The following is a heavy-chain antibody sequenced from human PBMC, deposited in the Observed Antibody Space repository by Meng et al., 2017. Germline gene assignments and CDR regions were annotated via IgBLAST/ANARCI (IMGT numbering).Heavy chain of an antibody. CDR3: ASVNGSGWFGYWYFDL. V-gene: IGHV5-51*01. CDR1: GYSFTSYW. Sequence: GESLKISCKGSGYSFTSYWIGWVRQMPGKGLEWMGIIYPGDSDTRYSPSFQGQVTISADKSISTAYLQWSSLKVSDTAMYYCASVNGSGWFGYWYFDLWGRGTLVTVSS. D-gene: IGHD6-19*01. J-gene: IGHJ2*01. CDR2: IYPGDSDT.